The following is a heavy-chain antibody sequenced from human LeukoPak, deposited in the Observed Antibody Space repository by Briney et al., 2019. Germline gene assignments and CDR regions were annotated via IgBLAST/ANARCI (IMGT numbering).Heavy chain of an antibody. Sequence: GGSLSLSCAASGFIFSTYAMSWVRQAPGKGLEWVSSISYSVGRTYYADSVKGRFTISRDDSKNTLYLSMDSLRAEDTAIYYCAKGYSGSYLADFDYWGHGTLVTVSS. CDR3: AKGYSGSYLADFDY. D-gene: IGHD1-26*01. J-gene: IGHJ4*01. CDR1: GFIFSTYA. CDR2: ISYSVGRT. V-gene: IGHV3-23*01.